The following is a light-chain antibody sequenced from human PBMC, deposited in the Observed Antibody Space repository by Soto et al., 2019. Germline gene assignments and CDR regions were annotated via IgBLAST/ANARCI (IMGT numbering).Light chain of an antibody. J-gene: IGKJ1*01. V-gene: IGKV1-5*01. CDR3: QQFGT. CDR1: QSISSW. Sequence: DIQMTQSPSTLSASVGDRVTITCRASQSISSWLAWYQQKPGKAPKLLIYDASSLESGVPSRFSGSGSGTEFTLTISSLQPDDFATYCCQQFGTFGQGTKVEIK. CDR2: DAS.